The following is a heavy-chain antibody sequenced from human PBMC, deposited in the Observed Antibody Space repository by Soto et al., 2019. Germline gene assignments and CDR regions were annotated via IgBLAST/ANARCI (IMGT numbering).Heavy chain of an antibody. CDR1: GYTFTDSH. CDR2: INPDTGDR. V-gene: IGHV1-2*02. D-gene: IGHD3-10*01. Sequence: ASVKVSCKASGYTFTDSHIHWVRQAPGQGLEGMGWINPDTGDRNYAQRFQGRLTLTRDTSITTAYMALARLTSDDTAVYFCARASDLVCDSWGQGTLVTVSS. J-gene: IGHJ4*02. CDR3: ARASDLVCDS.